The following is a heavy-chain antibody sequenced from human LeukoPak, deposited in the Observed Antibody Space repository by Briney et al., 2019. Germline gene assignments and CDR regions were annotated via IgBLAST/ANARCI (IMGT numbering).Heavy chain of an antibody. CDR1: GGSISSGDYY. J-gene: IGHJ4*02. V-gene: IGHV4-30-4*01. CDR2: IYYSGST. CDR3: ARGPSDYCGSDPSYYFDY. Sequence: SQTLSLTCTVSGGSISSGDYYWSWIRQPPGKGLEWIGYIYYSGSTYYNPSLKSRVTISVDTSKNQFSLKLSSVTAADTAVYYCARGPSDYCGSDPSYYFDYWGQGTLVTVSS. D-gene: IGHD3-10*01.